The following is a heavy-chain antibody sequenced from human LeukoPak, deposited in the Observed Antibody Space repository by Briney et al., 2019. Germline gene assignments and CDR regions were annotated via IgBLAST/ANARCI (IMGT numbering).Heavy chain of an antibody. CDR3: ARTRPRVYSYYYYYMDV. CDR2: INHSGST. J-gene: IGHJ6*03. CDR1: GGSFSGYY. Sequence: SETLSLTCAVYGGSFSGYYWSWIRQPPGKGLEWIGEINHSGSTNYNPSLKSRVTISVDTSKNQFSLKLSSVTAADTAVYYCARTRPRVYSYYYYYMDVWGKGTTVTISS. D-gene: IGHD5/OR15-5a*01. V-gene: IGHV4-34*01.